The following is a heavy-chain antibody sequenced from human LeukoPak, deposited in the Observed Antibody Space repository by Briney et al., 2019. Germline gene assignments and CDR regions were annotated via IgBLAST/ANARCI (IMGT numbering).Heavy chain of an antibody. Sequence: GGSLRLSCAASGFSFSSNSMHWVRQAPGKGLEWVAVMSIDGVTGYYSESVKGRFTVYSDNSRNTVYLQMSGLSAEDTALYYCVRETLGAGDYWGQGTFVTVSS. CDR3: VRETLGAGDY. D-gene: IGHD1-26*01. V-gene: IGHV3-30*03. J-gene: IGHJ4*02. CDR1: GFSFSSNS. CDR2: MSIDGVTG.